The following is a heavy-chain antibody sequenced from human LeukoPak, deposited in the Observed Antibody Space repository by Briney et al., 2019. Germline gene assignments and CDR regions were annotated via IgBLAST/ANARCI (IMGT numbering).Heavy chain of an antibody. CDR1: GFTFSSYA. Sequence: GGSLRLSCAASGFTFSSYAMHWVRQAPGKGLEYVSGISSNGGSTYYANSVKGRFTISRDNSKNSLYLQMNSLRAEDTAVYYCARGSGVPYSGYGLAAFDIWGQGTMVTVSS. V-gene: IGHV3-64*01. J-gene: IGHJ3*02. CDR2: ISSNGGST. CDR3: ARGSGVPYSGYGLAAFDI. D-gene: IGHD5-12*01.